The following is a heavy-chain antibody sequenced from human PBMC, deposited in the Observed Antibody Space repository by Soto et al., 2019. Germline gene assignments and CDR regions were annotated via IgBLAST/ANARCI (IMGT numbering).Heavy chain of an antibody. Sequence: VQLLESGGGLIQPGGSLRLSCAASGFTFSSFAMSWVRQAPGKGLEWVSIISGTGDNTYYADSVKVRFTISRDNSKNTVYLQMNSLRAEDTAVYYCARTVTTFWFDPWGQGTLVTVSS. CDR3: ARTVTTFWFDP. J-gene: IGHJ5*02. CDR2: ISGTGDNT. D-gene: IGHD4-17*01. CDR1: GFTFSSFA. V-gene: IGHV3-23*01.